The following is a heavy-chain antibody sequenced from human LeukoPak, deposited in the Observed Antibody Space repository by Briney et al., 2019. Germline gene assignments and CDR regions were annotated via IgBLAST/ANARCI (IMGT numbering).Heavy chain of an antibody. Sequence: ASVRVSCMDSGYTFTGYYMHWGRHALGERLEWRGWINPNSVVTNYAQTLWGSVTITTDTSTSTAYMWQSRLRYDETTVFFSSRDRPSSGWYINWFDPWGQGSLVTVSS. V-gene: IGHV1-2*02. CDR3: SRDRPSSGWYINWFDP. CDR1: GYTFTGYY. CDR2: INPNSVVT. J-gene: IGHJ5*02. D-gene: IGHD6-19*01.